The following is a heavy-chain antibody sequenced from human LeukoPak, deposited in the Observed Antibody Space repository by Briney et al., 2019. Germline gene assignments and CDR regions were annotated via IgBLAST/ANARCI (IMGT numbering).Heavy chain of an antibody. Sequence: PGGSLRLSCAASGFTVGSTYMSWVPQPPGGGLEWVAAISGSGGSTYYAESVKGRFTISRDNSKNTLYLQMNSLRAEDTAVYYCAKGFYNSMVRGVIDAFDIWGQGTMVTVSS. CDR2: ISGSGGST. CDR1: GFTVGSTY. D-gene: IGHD3-10*01. V-gene: IGHV3-23*01. CDR3: AKGFYNSMVRGVIDAFDI. J-gene: IGHJ3*02.